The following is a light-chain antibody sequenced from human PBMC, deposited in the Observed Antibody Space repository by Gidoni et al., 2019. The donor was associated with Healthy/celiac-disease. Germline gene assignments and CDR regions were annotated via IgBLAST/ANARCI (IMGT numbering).Light chain of an antibody. J-gene: IGLJ2*01. CDR3: QSYDSSLSASVV. CDR1: SSNIGAGYD. V-gene: IGLV1-40*01. CDR2: GNS. Sequence: QSVLPPPPSVSGAPAQRLTIPCPGSSSNIGAGYDVHWYQQLPGTAPKLLIHGNSHRPSGVPDRFSGSKSGTSASLAITGLQAEDEADYYCQSYDSSLSASVVFGGGTKLTVL.